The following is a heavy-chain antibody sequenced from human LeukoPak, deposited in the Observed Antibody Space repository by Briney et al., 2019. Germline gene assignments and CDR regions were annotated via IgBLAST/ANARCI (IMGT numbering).Heavy chain of an antibody. CDR2: ISWNSDSI. CDR1: GFIFDDYA. CDR3: AKGPSGSYQRNWLDP. Sequence: GGSLRLSCAASGFIFDDYAMHWVRQAPGKGLEWVSSISWNSDSIGYADSVKGRFTFSRDNAKSSLYLQMNSLRADDMALYYCAKGPSGSYQRNWLDPWGQGTLVTVSA. J-gene: IGHJ5*02. V-gene: IGHV3-9*03. D-gene: IGHD1-26*01.